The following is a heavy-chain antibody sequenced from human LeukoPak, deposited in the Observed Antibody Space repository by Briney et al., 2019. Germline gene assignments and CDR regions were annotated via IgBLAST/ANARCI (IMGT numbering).Heavy chain of an antibody. CDR2: ISGSGDST. V-gene: IGHV3-23*01. D-gene: IGHD3-16*01. CDR3: TKWSGFGDD. Sequence: GGSLRLSWAASGFTFSSNSMTWVRQTPGQGLEWVSGISGSGDSTFYADSVKGRFTISRDNSRNTLYLQMSSLRPEDTAVYYCTKWSGFGDDWGQGTLVTVSS. CDR1: GFTFSSNS. J-gene: IGHJ4*02.